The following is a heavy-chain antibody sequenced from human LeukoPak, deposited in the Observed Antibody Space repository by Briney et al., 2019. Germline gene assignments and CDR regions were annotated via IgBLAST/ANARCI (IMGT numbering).Heavy chain of an antibody. CDR2: ISGDGTRT. CDR1: GFTVSSSY. Sequence: PGGSLRLSCAASGFTVSSSYMSWVRQAPGKGLEWVSAISGDGTRTYYADSVKGRFTISRDNSKNTLYLEMSSLRVEDTAIYYCAKWPEGAMDYFDYWGQGTLVTVSS. V-gene: IGHV3-23*01. D-gene: IGHD3-16*01. J-gene: IGHJ4*02. CDR3: AKWPEGAMDYFDY.